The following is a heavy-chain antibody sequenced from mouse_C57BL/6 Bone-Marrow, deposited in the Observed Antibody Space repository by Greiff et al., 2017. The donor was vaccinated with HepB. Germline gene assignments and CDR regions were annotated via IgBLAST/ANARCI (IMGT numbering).Heavy chain of an antibody. Sequence: VQRVESGPELVKPGASVKISCKASGYAFSSSWMNWVKQRPGKGLEWIGRIYPGDGDTNYNGKFKGKATLTADKSSSTAYMQLSSLTSEDSAVYFCARAFYYYGSSPWFAYWGQGTLVTVSA. CDR1: GYAFSSSW. CDR3: ARAFYYYGSSPWFAY. J-gene: IGHJ3*01. V-gene: IGHV1-82*01. D-gene: IGHD1-1*01. CDR2: IYPGDGDT.